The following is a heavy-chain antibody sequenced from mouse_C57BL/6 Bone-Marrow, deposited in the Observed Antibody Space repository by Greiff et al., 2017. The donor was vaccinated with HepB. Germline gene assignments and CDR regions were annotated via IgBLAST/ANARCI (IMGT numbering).Heavy chain of an antibody. Sequence: VQLQESGAELVRPGASVKLSCKASGYTFTDYYINWVKQRPGQGLEWIARIYPGSGNTYYNEKFKGKATLTAEKSSSTAYMQLSSLTSEDSAVYFCARELRSYAMDYWGQGTSVTVSS. CDR3: ARELRSYAMDY. V-gene: IGHV1-76*01. J-gene: IGHJ4*01. CDR2: IYPGSGNT. CDR1: GYTFTDYY. D-gene: IGHD1-1*01.